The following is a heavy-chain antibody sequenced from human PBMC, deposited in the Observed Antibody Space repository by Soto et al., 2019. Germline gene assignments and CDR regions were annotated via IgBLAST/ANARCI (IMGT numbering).Heavy chain of an antibody. D-gene: IGHD2-8*01. J-gene: IGHJ4*01. CDR3: TTDSYSTIIIVRFDY. CDR2: IKSKTDGGTT. CDR1: GFTFTNAW. Sequence: EMQLVESGGGLVKPGGSLRLSCAASGFTFTNAWINWVRQAPGKGLEWVGRIKSKTDGGTTDYAEPVKGRFDISRDDSNNMVYLQMNSLKIEDTAIYYCTTDSYSTIIIVRFDYWGHGTLVTVSP. V-gene: IGHV3-15*07.